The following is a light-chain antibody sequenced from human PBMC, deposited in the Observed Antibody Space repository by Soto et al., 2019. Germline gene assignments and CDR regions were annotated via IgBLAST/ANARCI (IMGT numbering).Light chain of an antibody. CDR3: LQEYNYTRT. J-gene: IGKJ1*01. Sequence: AIQMTQSPSSLSAAVGDRVTITCRASPVIRNDFGWYQQKPGKAPKLLIYAASSLQSGVPSRFSGSGSGTDFTLTSSSLHPEDFATYYCLQEYNYTRTFGQGTQVEIK. V-gene: IGKV1-6*01. CDR1: PVIRND. CDR2: AAS.